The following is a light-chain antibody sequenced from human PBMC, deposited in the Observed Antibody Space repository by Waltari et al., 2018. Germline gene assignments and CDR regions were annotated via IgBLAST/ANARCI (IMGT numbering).Light chain of an antibody. V-gene: IGKV1-33*01. J-gene: IGKJ3*01. CDR3: QQYDNLLFT. CDR1: QEIRNY. CDR2: GAS. Sequence: DIQMTQSPSSLSASVGDRVTITCQASQEIRNYLNWYQQKPGKAPKVLIYGASNLETGVQSRFSGSGSGTHFTFTISSLQPEDIATYYCQQYDNLLFTFGPGTKVDIK.